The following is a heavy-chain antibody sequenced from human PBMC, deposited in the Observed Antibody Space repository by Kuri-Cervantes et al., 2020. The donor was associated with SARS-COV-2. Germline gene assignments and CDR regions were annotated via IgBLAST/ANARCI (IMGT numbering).Heavy chain of an antibody. CDR3: ATVPQEGSPYFFDF. V-gene: IGHV3-20*04. J-gene: IGHJ4*02. CDR2: INWNGGST. Sequence: LKISCAASGFTFDDYGMSWVRQAPGKGLEWVSGINWNGGSTGYADSVKGRFTISRDNSQNTLYLQMSDLRGDDTAMYYCATVPQEGSPYFFDFWGQGTLVTVSS. CDR1: GFTFDDYG.